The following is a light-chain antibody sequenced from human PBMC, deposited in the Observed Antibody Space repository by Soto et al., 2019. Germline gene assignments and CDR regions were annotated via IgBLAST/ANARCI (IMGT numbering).Light chain of an antibody. V-gene: IGKV1-5*03. J-gene: IGKJ1*01. CDR3: QHYNSYSEA. Sequence: DIQMTQSPSTLSGSVGDRVTVPCPASQTISSWLAWYQQKPGKAPKLLIYKASTLKSGVPSRFSGSGSGTESTLTISSLQPDDFATYYCQHYNSYSEAFGQGTKVDIK. CDR1: QTISSW. CDR2: KAS.